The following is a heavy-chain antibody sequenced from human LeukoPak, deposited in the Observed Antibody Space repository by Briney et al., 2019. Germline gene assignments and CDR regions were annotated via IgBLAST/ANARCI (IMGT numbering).Heavy chain of an antibody. V-gene: IGHV3-21*01. CDR2: ISTDSSYI. CDR1: GFTFRSYN. Sequence: GGSLRLSCAASGFTFRSYNMNWVRQAPGKGLEWVSFISTDSSYIYYADSVRGRFTISRDNARNSLSLHMNSLRAEDTAVYYCASLGSGWYLSYWGQGTLVTVSS. D-gene: IGHD6-19*01. J-gene: IGHJ4*02. CDR3: ASLGSGWYLSY.